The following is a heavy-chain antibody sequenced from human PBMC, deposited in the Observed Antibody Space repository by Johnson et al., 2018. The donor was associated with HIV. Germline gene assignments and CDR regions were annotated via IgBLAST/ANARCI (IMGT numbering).Heavy chain of an antibody. CDR2: ISYDGSNK. CDR3: ARALEVGATTANEAFDI. CDR1: GFTFSSYA. J-gene: IGHJ3*02. D-gene: IGHD1-26*01. V-gene: IGHV3-30-3*01. Sequence: VQLVESGGGVVQPGRSLRLSCAASGFTFSSYAMHWVRQAPGKGLEWVAVISYDGSNKYYADSVKGRCTISRDNSKNTPYLQMNSLRAEDTAVYYCARALEVGATTANEAFDIWGQGTMVTVSS.